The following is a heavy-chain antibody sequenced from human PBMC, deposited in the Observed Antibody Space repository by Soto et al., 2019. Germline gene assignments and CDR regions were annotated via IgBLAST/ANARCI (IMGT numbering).Heavy chain of an antibody. V-gene: IGHV4-30-4*01. CDR2: IYYSGST. J-gene: IGHJ4*02. D-gene: IGHD2-2*01. Sequence: QVQLQESGPGLVKPSQTLSLTCTVSGGSISSGDYYWSWIRQPPGKGLEWIGYIYYSGSTYYNPSLKSRVTISVDTSKNQFSLKLSSVTAADTAVYYCARRLGYCSSTSCYTFDYWGQGTLVTVSS. CDR3: ARRLGYCSSTSCYTFDY. CDR1: GGSISSGDYY.